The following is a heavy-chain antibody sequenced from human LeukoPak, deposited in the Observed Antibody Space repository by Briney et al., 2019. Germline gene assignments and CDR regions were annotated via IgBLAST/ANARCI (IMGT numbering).Heavy chain of an antibody. CDR1: GGSIANKW. CDR2: IHYNGDT. Sequence: SETLSLTCVVSGGSIANKWCSWLRQPPGKGLEWIGEIHYNGDTNYISPLKSRVIMSVDRSKNQFSLNLISVTAADTAVYYCASYYHTRGWTFDIWGQGTMVTVPS. D-gene: IGHD3-22*01. V-gene: IGHV4-4*02. CDR3: ASYYHTRGWTFDI. J-gene: IGHJ3*02.